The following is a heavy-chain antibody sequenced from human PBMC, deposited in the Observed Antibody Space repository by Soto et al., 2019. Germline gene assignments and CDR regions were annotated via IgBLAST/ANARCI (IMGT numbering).Heavy chain of an antibody. Sequence: QVQLVQSGAEVKKPGASVKVSCTASGYTFTSYGISWVRPVPGQGLAWMGWISAYNGNTNYAQKLQGRVTMTTDTSTSRAYMELRSLRSDDTAVYSCAREWEPGIAVAGLTIFDYWGQGSLVTVSS. D-gene: IGHD6-19*01. CDR1: GYTFTSYG. V-gene: IGHV1-18*04. CDR3: AREWEPGIAVAGLTIFDY. J-gene: IGHJ4*02. CDR2: ISAYNGNT.